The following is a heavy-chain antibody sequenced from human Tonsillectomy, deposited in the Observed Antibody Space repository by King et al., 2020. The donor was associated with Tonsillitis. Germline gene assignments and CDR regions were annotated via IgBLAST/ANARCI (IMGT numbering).Heavy chain of an antibody. Sequence: DVQLVESGGGLVKPGGSLRLSCAASGFTFSSYSMNWVRQAPGKGLEWVSSISSSSSYIYYADSAKGRFNIPRDNAKNSLYLQMNSLRSEDTIVCYCARKVAMYYASAYWGQGTLVPVSS. J-gene: IGHJ4*02. CDR2: ISSSSSYI. CDR3: ARKVAMYYASAY. D-gene: IGHD2-8*01. CDR1: GFTFSSYS. V-gene: IGHV3-21*01.